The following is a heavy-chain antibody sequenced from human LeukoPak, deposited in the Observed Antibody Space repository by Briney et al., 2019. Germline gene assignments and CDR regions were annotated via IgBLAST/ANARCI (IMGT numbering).Heavy chain of an antibody. D-gene: IGHD4-23*01. Sequence: ASVKVSCKASRYTFTDYYMHWVRQAPGQGLEWMGWINPNSGATNYAQKFQGRVTMTRDTSISTAYMELSRLRSDDTAVYYCARDFGGNSPLGYWGQGTLVTVSS. CDR3: ARDFGGNSPLGY. J-gene: IGHJ4*02. V-gene: IGHV1-2*02. CDR2: INPNSGAT. CDR1: RYTFTDYY.